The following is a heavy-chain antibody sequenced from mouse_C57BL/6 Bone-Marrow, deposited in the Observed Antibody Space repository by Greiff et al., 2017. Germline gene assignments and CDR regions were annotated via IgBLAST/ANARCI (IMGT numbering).Heavy chain of an antibody. CDR3: ARGIYGSRYWYFDV. Sequence: EVQLQESGPGLVKPSQSLSLTCSVTGYSITSGYYWNWIRQFPGNKLEWMGYISYDGSNNYNPSLKNRISITRDTSKNQFFLKLNSVTTEDTATYYCARGIYGSRYWYFDVWGTGTTVTVSS. D-gene: IGHD1-1*01. V-gene: IGHV3-6*01. J-gene: IGHJ1*03. CDR2: ISYDGSN. CDR1: GYSITSGYY.